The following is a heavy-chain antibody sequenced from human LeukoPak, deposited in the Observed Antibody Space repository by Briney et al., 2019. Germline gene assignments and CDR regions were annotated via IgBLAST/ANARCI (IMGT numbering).Heavy chain of an antibody. CDR1: GGTFLSHT. CDR2: ISAYNGNT. Sequence: ASVKVSCKTSGGTFLSHTFSWVRQAPGQGLEWMGWISAYNGNTNYAQKLQGRVTMTTDTSTSTAYMELRSLRSDDTAVYYCAGPDCTNGVCYTFDAYYYYGMDVWGQGTTVTVSS. J-gene: IGHJ6*02. CDR3: AGPDCTNGVCYTFDAYYYYGMDV. D-gene: IGHD2-8*01. V-gene: IGHV1-18*01.